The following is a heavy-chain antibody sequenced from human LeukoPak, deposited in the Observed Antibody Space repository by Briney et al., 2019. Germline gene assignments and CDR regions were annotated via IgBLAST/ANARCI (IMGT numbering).Heavy chain of an antibody. J-gene: IGHJ4*02. Sequence: PGRSLRLSCAASGFTFDDYAMHWVRQAPGKGLEWVSGISWNSGSIGYADSVKGRFTISRDNAKNSLYLQMNSLRAEDTALYYCAKDSGYSSGGTLHYFDYWGQGTLVIVSS. CDR1: GFTFDDYA. CDR2: ISWNSGSI. V-gene: IGHV3-9*01. CDR3: AKDSGYSSGGTLHYFDY. D-gene: IGHD6-19*01.